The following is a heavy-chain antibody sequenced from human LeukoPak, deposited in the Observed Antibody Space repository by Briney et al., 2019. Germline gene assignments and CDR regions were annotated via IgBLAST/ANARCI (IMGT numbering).Heavy chain of an antibody. CDR2: ISSDGSST. CDR3: ARAEAAAGTDY. J-gene: IGHJ4*02. Sequence: GGSLRLSCAASGVTFNSYWMHWVRQAPGKGLVWVSRISSDGSSTKYADSVKGRFTISRDNAKNTLYLQMNSLRAEDTAVYYCARAEAAAGTDYWGQGTLVTVSS. CDR1: GVTFNSYW. V-gene: IGHV3-74*01. D-gene: IGHD6-13*01.